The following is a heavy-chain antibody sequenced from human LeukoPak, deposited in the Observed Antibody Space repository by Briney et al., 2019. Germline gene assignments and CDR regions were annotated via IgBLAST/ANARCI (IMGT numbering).Heavy chain of an antibody. CDR3: ARTTEGYCRGRSCYSYYYYMDV. CDR2: INHSGST. V-gene: IGHV4-34*01. J-gene: IGHJ6*03. CDR1: GGSLSAYY. Sequence: PSETLSLTCAVYGGSLSAYYWSWIRQPPGKGLEWIGEINHSGSTNYNPSLKSRVTISVDTSKNQFSLKLSSVTAADTAVYYCARTTEGYCRGRSCYSYYYYMDVWGKGTTVTVSS. D-gene: IGHD2-15*01.